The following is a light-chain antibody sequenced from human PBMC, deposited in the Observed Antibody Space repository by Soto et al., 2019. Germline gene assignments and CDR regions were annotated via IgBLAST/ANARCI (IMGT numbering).Light chain of an antibody. V-gene: IGLV2-14*01. Sequence: QSALTQPASVSGSPGQSITISCTGTSSDVGGFDYVSWYQHHPGKAPKLIIYEVSNRPSGVSNRFSGSKSGNTASLTISGLQAEDEADYYCSSYTNNSPYVFATGTKVTVL. CDR3: SSYTNNSPYV. CDR1: SSDVGGFDY. J-gene: IGLJ1*01. CDR2: EVS.